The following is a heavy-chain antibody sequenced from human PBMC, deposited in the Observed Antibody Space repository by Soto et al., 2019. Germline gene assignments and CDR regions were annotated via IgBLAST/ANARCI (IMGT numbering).Heavy chain of an antibody. CDR3: DCVKATLYRHYYFDY. V-gene: IGHV4-30-4*01. J-gene: IGHJ4*02. Sequence: PSETLSLTCSVSGGTISSGDYFWSWIRQPPGQGMELTGSICYTGSTYYSPSLKSLDALSIGTSKNLITPMLRSLTAADTAVYFCDCVKATLYRHYYFDYWGQGTPVTVSS. D-gene: IGHD5-12*01. CDR1: GGTISSGDYF. CDR2: ICYTGST.